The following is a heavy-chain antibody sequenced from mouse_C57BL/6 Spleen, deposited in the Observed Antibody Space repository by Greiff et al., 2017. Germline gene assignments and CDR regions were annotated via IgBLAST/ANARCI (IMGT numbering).Heavy chain of an antibody. Sequence: QVQLQQPGAELVKPGASVKLSCKASGYTFTSYWMHWVKQRPGRGLEWIGRIDSNSGGTKYNEKFKSKATLTVDKPSSTAYMQLSSLTSEDSAVYYCARIYYYREDYWGQGTSVTVSS. D-gene: IGHD1-1*01. CDR3: ARIYYYREDY. CDR2: IDSNSGGT. CDR1: GYTFTSYW. J-gene: IGHJ4*01. V-gene: IGHV1-72*01.